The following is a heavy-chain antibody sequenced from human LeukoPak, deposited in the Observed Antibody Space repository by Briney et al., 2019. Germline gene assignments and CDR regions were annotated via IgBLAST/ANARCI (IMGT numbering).Heavy chain of an antibody. Sequence: SETLSLTCTVSGGSISSGSYYWSWIRQPPGEGLEWIGYIYHSGSTYYNPSLKSRVTISVDRSKNQFSLKLSSVTAADTAVYYCASYYDFWSGYSDWGQGTLVTVSS. CDR2: IYHSGST. D-gene: IGHD3-3*01. CDR3: ASYYDFWSGYSD. J-gene: IGHJ4*02. CDR1: GGSISSGSYY. V-gene: IGHV4-30-2*01.